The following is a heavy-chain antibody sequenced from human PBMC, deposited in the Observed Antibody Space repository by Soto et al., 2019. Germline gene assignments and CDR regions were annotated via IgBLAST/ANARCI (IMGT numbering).Heavy chain of an antibody. CDR3: ARGGSGALTSAAGTTNWFDP. CDR1: GFSFDDYA. V-gene: IGHV3-9*01. J-gene: IGHJ5*02. CDR2: ISWSSGNI. Sequence: EVQLVESGGGVVQPGRSLRLSCAGSGFSFDDYAMYWVRQVPGAGLGWVAGISWSSGNIAHADSVKGRFIISRDNDKSSLYLQMNSLRSDDTALYFCARGGSGALTSAAGTTNWFDPWGQGTLVIVSS. D-gene: IGHD6-13*01.